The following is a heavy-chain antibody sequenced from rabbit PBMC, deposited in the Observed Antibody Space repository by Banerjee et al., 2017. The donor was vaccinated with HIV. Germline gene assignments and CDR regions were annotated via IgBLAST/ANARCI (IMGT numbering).Heavy chain of an antibody. CDR1: GFDISSYA. V-gene: IGHV1S29*01. J-gene: IGHJ4*01. CDR3: ERDYAGSSYYSLVDL. D-gene: IGHD8-1*01. CDR2: ISTGGSA. Sequence: QEQLRETGGGLVQPGGSLKLSCKASGFDISSYAISWVRQAPGKGLEWIGYISTGGSAYYASWVSGRFTISSHNAQNTVSLQINSLTAADTATYFCERDYAGSSYYSLVDLWGPGTLVTVS.